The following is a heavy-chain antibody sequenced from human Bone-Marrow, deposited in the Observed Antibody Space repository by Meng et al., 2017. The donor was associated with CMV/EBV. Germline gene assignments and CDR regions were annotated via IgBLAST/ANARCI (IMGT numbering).Heavy chain of an antibody. CDR3: ARQPFGYSSSWYYFDY. Sequence: SETLSFTCTVSGGSISSSSYYWGWIRQPPGKGLEWIGSIYYSGSTYYNPSLKSRVTISVDTSKNQFSLKLSSATAADTAVYYCARQPFGYSSSWYYFDYWGQGTLVTVSS. D-gene: IGHD6-13*01. CDR2: IYYSGST. V-gene: IGHV4-39*01. J-gene: IGHJ4*02. CDR1: GGSISSSSYY.